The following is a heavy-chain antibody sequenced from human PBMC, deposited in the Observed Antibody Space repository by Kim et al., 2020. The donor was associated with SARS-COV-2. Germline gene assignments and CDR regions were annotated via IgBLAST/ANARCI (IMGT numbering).Heavy chain of an antibody. CDR2: IYPGHSDT. V-gene: IGHV5-51*01. CDR1: GYSFTTYW. CDR3: ARLPYSGHYSESHMAY. D-gene: IGHD3-22*01. J-gene: IGHJ4*02. Sequence: GESLQISCRGSGYSFTTYWIAWVRQTPGNVLEWVGVIYPGHSDTKYSPSFQGHVSISADKSINVAYLQWASLKASDTATFYCARLPYSGHYSESHMAYWGPGPLIPVSS.